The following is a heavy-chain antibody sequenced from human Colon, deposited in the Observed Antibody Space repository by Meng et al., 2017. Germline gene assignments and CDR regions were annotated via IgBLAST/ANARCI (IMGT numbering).Heavy chain of an antibody. Sequence: QLHLEERRPGLAKPPGTLSLTRSVPGDSITYGNWWRWLRQPPGKGLEWIGEIHHGRGTNYNPALRSRVTFSLDKSRNQLSLTLTSVTAADTAVYYCARNGFYSLGYWGPGALVTVSS. CDR3: ARNGFYSLGY. CDR1: GDSITYGNW. V-gene: IGHV4-4*03. CDR2: IHHGRGT. J-gene: IGHJ4*02. D-gene: IGHD3-22*01.